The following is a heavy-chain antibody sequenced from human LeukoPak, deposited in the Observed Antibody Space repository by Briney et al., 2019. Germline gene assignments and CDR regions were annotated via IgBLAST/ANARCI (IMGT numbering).Heavy chain of an antibody. J-gene: IGHJ6*03. D-gene: IGHD4-17*01. CDR1: GGSISSHY. CDR3: ARGPDYGDFRYYYYYMDV. V-gene: IGHV4-59*11. CDR2: IYHSGST. Sequence: PSETLSLTCTVSGGSISSHYWSWIRQPPGKGLEWIGHIYHSGSTNYNPSLKSRVTISVDRSKNQFSLKLSSVTAADTAVYYCARGPDYGDFRYYYYYMDVWGKGTTVTVSS.